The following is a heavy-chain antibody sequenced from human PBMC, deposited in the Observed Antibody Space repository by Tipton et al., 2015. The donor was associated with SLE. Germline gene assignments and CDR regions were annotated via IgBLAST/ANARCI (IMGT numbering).Heavy chain of an antibody. Sequence: TLSLTCSVSGGSINVYYWSWVRQPPGKGLEWIGYVSYSGSTNYNPSLQSRVTISVDTSKMQFSLNLNSVTAADTALYFCARGVAERLGLDFWGQGSLVTVSS. CDR1: GGSINVYY. CDR2: VSYSGST. D-gene: IGHD6-19*01. V-gene: IGHV4-59*01. CDR3: ARGVAERLGLDF. J-gene: IGHJ4*02.